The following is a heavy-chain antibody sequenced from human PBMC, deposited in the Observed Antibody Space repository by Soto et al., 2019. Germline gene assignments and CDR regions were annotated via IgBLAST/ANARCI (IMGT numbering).Heavy chain of an antibody. CDR1: GGTFSIYA. Sequence: SVKVSCKASGGTFSIYAMSWVRQAPGQGLEWMGGIIPILGTANYAQKFQGRVTITADESTSTAYMELSSLRSEDTAVYYCARALVVVAASWFDPWGQGTLVTVSS. V-gene: IGHV1-69*13. D-gene: IGHD2-15*01. CDR2: IIPILGTA. J-gene: IGHJ5*02. CDR3: ARALVVVAASWFDP.